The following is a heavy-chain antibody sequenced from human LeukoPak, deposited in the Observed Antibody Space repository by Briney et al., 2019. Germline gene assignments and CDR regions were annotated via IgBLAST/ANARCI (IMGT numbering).Heavy chain of an antibody. CDR2: TSGYNGHT. Sequence: GASVKVSCKASGYTFDTYGISWVRQAPGQGLEWMGWTSGYNGHTKYAQKFHDRVTLTTDTSTSTAYMEMRSLRSDDTAVYYYARIQSAGTSDAFDIWGQGTMLTVS. V-gene: IGHV1-18*01. J-gene: IGHJ3*02. D-gene: IGHD3-10*01. CDR3: ARIQSAGTSDAFDI. CDR1: GYTFDTYG.